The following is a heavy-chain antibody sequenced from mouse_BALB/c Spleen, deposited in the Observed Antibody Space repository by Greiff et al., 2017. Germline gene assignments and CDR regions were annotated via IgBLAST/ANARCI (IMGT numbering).Heavy chain of an antibody. V-gene: IGHV5-12-1*01. D-gene: IGHD1-1*01. CDR1: GFAFSSYD. CDR3: ARQDTTVYFDY. CDR2: ISSGGGST. J-gene: IGHJ2*01. Sequence: EVQLVESGGGLVKPGGSLKLSCAASGFAFSSYDMSWVRQTPEKRLEWVAYISSGGGSTYYPDTVKGRFTISRDNAKNTLYLQMSSLKSEDTAMYYCARQDTTVYFDYWGQGTTLTVSS.